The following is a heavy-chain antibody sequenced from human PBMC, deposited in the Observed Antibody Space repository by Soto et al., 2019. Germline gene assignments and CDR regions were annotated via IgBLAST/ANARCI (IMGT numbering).Heavy chain of an antibody. CDR3: ARANSSSLYFQYGMDV. CDR1: GGTFSSYT. Sequence: QVQLVQSGAEVKKPGSSVKVSCKASGGTFSSYTISWVRQAPGQGLEWMGRIIPILGIANYAQKFQGRVTITADKSTSTAYMELSSLRSEDTAVYYCARANSSSLYFQYGMDVWGQGTTVTVSS. CDR2: IIPILGIA. V-gene: IGHV1-69*02. J-gene: IGHJ6*02. D-gene: IGHD6-13*01.